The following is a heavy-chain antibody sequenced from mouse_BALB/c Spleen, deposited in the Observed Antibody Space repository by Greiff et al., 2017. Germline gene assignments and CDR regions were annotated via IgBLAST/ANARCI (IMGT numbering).Heavy chain of an antibody. Sequence: EVQRVESGGGLVKPGGSLKLSCAASGFTFSDYYMYWVRQTPEKRLEWVATISDGGSYTYYPDSVKGRFTISRDNAKNNLYLQMSSLKSEDTAMFYCARDQGTTVVATPWFAYWGQGTLVTVSA. CDR1: GFTFSDYY. V-gene: IGHV5-4*02. D-gene: IGHD1-1*01. CDR3: ARDQGTTVVATPWFAY. CDR2: ISDGGSYT. J-gene: IGHJ3*01.